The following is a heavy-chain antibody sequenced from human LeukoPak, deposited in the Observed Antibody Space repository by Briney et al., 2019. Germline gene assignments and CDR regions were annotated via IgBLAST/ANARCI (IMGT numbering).Heavy chain of an antibody. CDR2: ISGSGGST. D-gene: IGHD3-22*01. V-gene: IGHV3-23*01. J-gene: IGHJ4*02. CDR3: AKGANYYDSSVW. Sequence: GGSLRLSCSASGFTFSDYDMNWVRQAPGKGLEWVSAISGSGGSTYYADSVKGRFTISRDNSKNTQYLQMNSLRAEDTAVYYCAKGANYYDSSVWWGQGTLVTVSS. CDR1: GFTFSDYD.